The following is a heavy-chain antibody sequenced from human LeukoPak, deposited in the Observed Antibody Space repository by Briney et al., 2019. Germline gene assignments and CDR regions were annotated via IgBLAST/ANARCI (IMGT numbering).Heavy chain of an antibody. CDR2: IWSDTTNK. CDR1: GFTFSSYW. J-gene: IGHJ4*02. D-gene: IGHD4-17*01. Sequence: PGGSLRLSCAVSGFTFSSYWMSWVRQAPGKGLEWVAVIWSDTTNKYYADSVKGRFTISRDNSKNTLYLQMSSLRAEDTAMYYCARDRLTTVTTFHFDYWGQGTLVTVSS. V-gene: IGHV3-33*08. CDR3: ARDRLTTVTTFHFDY.